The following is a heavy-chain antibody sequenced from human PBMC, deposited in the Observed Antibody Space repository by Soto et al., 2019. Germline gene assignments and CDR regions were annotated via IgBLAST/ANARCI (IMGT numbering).Heavy chain of an antibody. CDR2: IYYSGST. J-gene: IGHJ4*02. CDR3: ARGLRPSYFDY. V-gene: IGHV4-59*01. Sequence: QVQLQESGPGLVKPSETLSLTCTVSGGSISSYYWSWIRLPPGKGLEWIGYIYYSGSTNYNPSLKSRVTISVDTSKNQFSLKLSSVTAADTAVYYCARGLRPSYFDYWGQGTLVTVSS. D-gene: IGHD4-17*01. CDR1: GGSISSYY.